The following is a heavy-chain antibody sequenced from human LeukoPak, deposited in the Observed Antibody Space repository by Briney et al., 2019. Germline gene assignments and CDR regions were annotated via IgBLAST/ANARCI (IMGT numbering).Heavy chain of an antibody. CDR2: INPYNDGT. J-gene: IGHJ4*02. CDR3: AWDYDFWSGYSFDY. V-gene: IGHV1-2*02. Sequence: ASVKVSCKASGYSFTGYYIHWVRQAPGQGLEWMGWINPYNDGTRYAHKFQGRVTMTRDTSISTAYMELSRLRSDDTAVYYCAWDYDFWSGYSFDYWGQGTLVTVSS. CDR1: GYSFTGYY. D-gene: IGHD3-3*01.